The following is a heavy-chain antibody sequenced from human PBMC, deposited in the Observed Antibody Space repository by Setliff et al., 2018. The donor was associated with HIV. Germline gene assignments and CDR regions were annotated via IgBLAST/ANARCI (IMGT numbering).Heavy chain of an antibody. CDR1: GVSIDKNY. D-gene: IGHD2-2*01. CDR2: IYSSGST. V-gene: IGHV4-4*07. CDR3: AREVRVVLPAAASGNYYYYYMDV. J-gene: IGHJ6*03. Sequence: SETLSLTCTVSGVSIDKNYWSWIRQSAGKGLEWIGRIYSSGSTNYNPSLKSRVTMSVDTSKNQFSLRLSSVTAADTAVYYCAREVRVVLPAAASGNYYYYYMDVWGKGTTVTVSS.